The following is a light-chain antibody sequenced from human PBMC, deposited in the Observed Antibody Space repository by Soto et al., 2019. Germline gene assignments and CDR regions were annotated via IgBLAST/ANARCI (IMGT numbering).Light chain of an antibody. V-gene: IGLV2-8*01. Sequence: QSVLTQPPSASGSPGQSVTISCTGTKSDVGTYSYVSWYQQHPGKAPKLMIYEVTKRPSGVPDRFSGSKSGNTASLTVSGLQAEDEAEYYCSSYAGSNNLVFGGGTKVTVL. J-gene: IGLJ3*02. CDR1: KSDVGTYSY. CDR2: EVT. CDR3: SSYAGSNNLV.